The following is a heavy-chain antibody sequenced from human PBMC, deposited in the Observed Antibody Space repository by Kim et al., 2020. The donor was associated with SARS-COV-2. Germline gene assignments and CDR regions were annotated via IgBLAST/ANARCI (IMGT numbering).Heavy chain of an antibody. CDR2: IYYIGST. V-gene: IGHV4-39*01. J-gene: IGHJ3*01. D-gene: IGHD3-22*01. CDR1: GGSISSSSYY. Sequence: SETLSLTCTVSGGSISSSSYYWGWIRQPPGKGLEWIGNIYYIGSTYYNPSLKSRVTISVDTSKNQFSLKLSSVTAADTAVYYCARQPVTMIVAPPASWGQGTMVTVSS. CDR3: ARQPVTMIVAPPAS.